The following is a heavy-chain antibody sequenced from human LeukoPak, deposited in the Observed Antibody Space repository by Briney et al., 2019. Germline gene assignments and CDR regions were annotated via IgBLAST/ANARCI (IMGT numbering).Heavy chain of an antibody. J-gene: IGHJ4*02. D-gene: IGHD1-14*01. CDR3: TRHRSQAEDD. V-gene: IGHV3-7*01. CDR2: TNQGCSDR. Sequence: HPGGTLGLSCAASGFTFSGHWMSWVRQAPGKGPEWVANTNQGCSDRNYVDSVKGRFTISRDNANNLLYLQKNSLRGEDTAVYYCTRHRSQAEDDWGQGTLVTVSS. CDR1: GFTFSGHW.